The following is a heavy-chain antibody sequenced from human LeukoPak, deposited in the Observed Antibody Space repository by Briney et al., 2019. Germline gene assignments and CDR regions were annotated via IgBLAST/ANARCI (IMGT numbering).Heavy chain of an antibody. CDR3: ARGGMMDRPPYYFDY. CDR2: ISAYNGNT. CDR1: GYTFTSYG. V-gene: IGHV1-18*01. D-gene: IGHD3-16*01. J-gene: IGHJ4*02. Sequence: GASVKVSCKASGYTFTSYGISWVRQAPGQGLEWMGWISAYNGNTNYAQKLHGRVTMTTDTSTSTAYMELRSLRSDDTAVYYCARGGMMDRPPYYFDYWGQGTLVTVSS.